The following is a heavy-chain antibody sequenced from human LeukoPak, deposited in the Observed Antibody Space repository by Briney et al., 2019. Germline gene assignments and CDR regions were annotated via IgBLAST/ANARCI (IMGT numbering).Heavy chain of an antibody. CDR3: ASLTTVNTV. CDR2: IKQDGSEK. J-gene: IGHJ4*02. V-gene: IGHV3-7*01. Sequence: GGSLRLSXAASGFTFSSSWMSWVRQAPGKGMEWVANIKQDGSEKNYVDSVKGRFTVSRDNAKNSLFLQMNSLRAEDTAVYYCASLTTVNTVWGQGTLVTVSS. CDR1: GFTFSSSW. D-gene: IGHD4-17*01.